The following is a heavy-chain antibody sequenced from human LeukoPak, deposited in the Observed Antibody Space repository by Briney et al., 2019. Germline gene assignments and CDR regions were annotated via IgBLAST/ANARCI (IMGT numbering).Heavy chain of an antibody. CDR3: AREGYYDTSGYPDC. Sequence: GGSLRLSCAASGFTFDDYAMHWVRQAPGKGLEWVSGVSWNSGTIGYADSVKGRFTISRDNAKNSLYLQMNSLRPEDTAFYYCAREGYYDTSGYPDCWGQGTLVTVSS. CDR2: VSWNSGTI. J-gene: IGHJ4*02. D-gene: IGHD3-22*01. V-gene: IGHV3-9*01. CDR1: GFTFDDYA.